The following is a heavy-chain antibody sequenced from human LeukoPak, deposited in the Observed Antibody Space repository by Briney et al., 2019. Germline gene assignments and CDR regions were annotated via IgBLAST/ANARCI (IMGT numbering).Heavy chain of an antibody. CDR3: ARDYFGSGTYYPYQYYGMDV. Sequence: SGGSLRLSCAASGLNFRAYGMSWVRQAPGKGLEWVSTISGSGDSTYHADPVKGRFTISRDNSKNTLSLQMNSLRAEDTAVYFCARDYFGSGTYYPYQYYGMDVWGQGTTVTVSS. CDR2: ISGSGDST. CDR1: GLNFRAYG. J-gene: IGHJ6*02. D-gene: IGHD3-10*01. V-gene: IGHV3-23*01.